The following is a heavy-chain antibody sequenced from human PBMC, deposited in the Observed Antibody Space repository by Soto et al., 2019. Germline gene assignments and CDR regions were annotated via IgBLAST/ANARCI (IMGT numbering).Heavy chain of an antibody. D-gene: IGHD1-26*01. CDR1: GFTFSNYW. J-gene: IGHJ5*02. CDR2: INSDGSGT. Sequence: EVQLVESGGGLVQPGGSLRLSCAASGFTFSNYWMHWVRQAPGKGLMWVSRINSDGSGTSYADSVKGRFTISRDNAKNPLYLQMNSLRAEDTAVYYCARDPRIGWRWSDPWGQGTQVTVS. V-gene: IGHV3-74*01. CDR3: ARDPRIGWRWSDP.